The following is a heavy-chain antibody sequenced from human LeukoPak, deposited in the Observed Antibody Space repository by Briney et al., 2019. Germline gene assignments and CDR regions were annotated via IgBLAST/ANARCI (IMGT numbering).Heavy chain of an antibody. V-gene: IGHV3-23*01. CDR3: AKDYFFEY. Sequence: GGSLRLSCAASGFTFSSYAMSWVRQAPGKGLEWVSAISGSGGSTYYADSVKGRFTISRDNSKNTVFLQMNSVRAEDTALYYCAKDYFFEYWGQGTLVTVSS. CDR1: GFTFSSYA. J-gene: IGHJ4*02. CDR2: ISGSGGST.